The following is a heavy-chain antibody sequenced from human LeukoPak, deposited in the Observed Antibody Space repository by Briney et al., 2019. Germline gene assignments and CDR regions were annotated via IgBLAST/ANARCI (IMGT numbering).Heavy chain of an antibody. CDR2: ISGSGGCT. Sequence: GASLRLSCAASGFTFSSYAMSWVRQAPGKGLEWVSAISGSGGCTYYADSVKGRLTISRDNSKNTLYLQMNSLRAEDTAVYYCAKSRILRYFDWAGDYWGQGTLVTVSS. CDR1: GFTFSSYA. V-gene: IGHV3-23*01. D-gene: IGHD3-9*01. J-gene: IGHJ4*02. CDR3: AKSRILRYFDWAGDY.